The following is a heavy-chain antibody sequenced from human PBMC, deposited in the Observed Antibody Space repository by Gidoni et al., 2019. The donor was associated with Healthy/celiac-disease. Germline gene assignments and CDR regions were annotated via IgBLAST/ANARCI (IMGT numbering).Heavy chain of an antibody. CDR1: GGTFRSYA. D-gene: IGHD3-16*01. V-gene: IGHV1-69*06. Sequence: QVQLVQSGAEVKKPGSSVKVSCKASGGTFRSYALSWVRQAPGQGLEGMGGIIPIFGTANYAQKFQGRVTITADKSTSTAYMELSSLRSEDTAVYYCARGSVEGGGFDPWGQGTLVTVSS. CDR2: IIPIFGTA. J-gene: IGHJ5*02. CDR3: ARGSVEGGGFDP.